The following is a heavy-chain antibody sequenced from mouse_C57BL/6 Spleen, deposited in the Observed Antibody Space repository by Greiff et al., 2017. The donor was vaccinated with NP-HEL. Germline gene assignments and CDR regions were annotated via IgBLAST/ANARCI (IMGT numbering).Heavy chain of an antibody. CDR1: GYAFSSYW. Sequence: QVHVKQSGAELVKPGASVKISCKASGYAFSSYWMNWVKQRPGKGLEWIGQIYPGDGDTNYNGKFKGKATLTADKSSSTAYMQLSSLTSEDSAVYFCARSGYYYGSSYDYFDYWGQGTTLTVSS. CDR2: IYPGDGDT. D-gene: IGHD1-1*01. CDR3: ARSGYYYGSSYDYFDY. V-gene: IGHV1-80*01. J-gene: IGHJ2*01.